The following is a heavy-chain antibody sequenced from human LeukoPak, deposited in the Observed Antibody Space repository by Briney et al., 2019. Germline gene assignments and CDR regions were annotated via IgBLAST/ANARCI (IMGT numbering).Heavy chain of an antibody. D-gene: IGHD2-15*01. V-gene: IGHV4-39*07. CDR2: IYYSGST. J-gene: IGHJ5*02. Sequence: NPSETLSLTCTVSGGSISSSSYYWGWIRQPPGKGLEWIGSIYYSGSTYYNPSLKSRVTISVDTSKNQFSLKLSSVTAADTAVYYCARSIVVVVAATSWFDPWGQGTLVTVSS. CDR1: GGSISSSSYY. CDR3: ARSIVVVVAATSWFDP.